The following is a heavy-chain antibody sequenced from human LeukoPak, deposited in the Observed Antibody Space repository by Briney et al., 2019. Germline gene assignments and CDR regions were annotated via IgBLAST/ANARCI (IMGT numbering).Heavy chain of an antibody. D-gene: IGHD2-15*01. CDR1: GFTFSSYW. J-gene: IGHJ5*02. CDR3: ARHRIYCSGGSCYSGWFDP. V-gene: IGHV3-7*01. CDR2: IKKDGSEK. Sequence: GGSLRLSCEAPGFTFSSYWMSWVRQAPGKGLEWVANIKKDGSEKYYVDSVNGRFTISRDNAKNSLYLQMNSLRAEDTAVYYCARHRIYCSGGSCYSGWFDPWGQGTLVTVSS.